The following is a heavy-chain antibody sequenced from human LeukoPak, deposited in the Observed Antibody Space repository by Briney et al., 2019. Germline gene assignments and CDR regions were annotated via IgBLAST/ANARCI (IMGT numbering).Heavy chain of an antibody. D-gene: IGHD1-1*01. CDR2: IIPIFGTA. CDR3: ARGGIVQLETEYYFDY. V-gene: IGHV1-69*01. CDR1: GGTFSSYA. J-gene: IGHJ4*02. Sequence: SVKVSCKPSGGTFSSYAISWVRQAPGQGLEWMGGIIPIFGTANYAQKFQGRVTITADESTSTAYMELSSLRSEDTAVYYCARGGIVQLETEYYFDYWGQGTLVTVSS.